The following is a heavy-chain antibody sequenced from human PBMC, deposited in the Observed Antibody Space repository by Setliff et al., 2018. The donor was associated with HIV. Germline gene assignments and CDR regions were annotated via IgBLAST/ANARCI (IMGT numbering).Heavy chain of an antibody. CDR3: TRQSPVAGSGAFDI. CDR1: GDSISSGNYY. Sequence: PSETLSLTCTVSGDSISSGNYYWSWIRQPAGQGLEWIGRIYTSGNTNYNPSTNYNPSLKSRITISLETSRNQFSLRVTSVTATDTAVYYCTRQSPVAGSGAFDIWGQGTMVTVSS. CDR2: IYTSGNTNYNPST. J-gene: IGHJ3*02. V-gene: IGHV4-61*02. D-gene: IGHD6-19*01.